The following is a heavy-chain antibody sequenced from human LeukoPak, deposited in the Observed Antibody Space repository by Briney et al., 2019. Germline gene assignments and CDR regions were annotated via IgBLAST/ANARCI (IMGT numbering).Heavy chain of an antibody. D-gene: IGHD3-10*01. V-gene: IGHV3-43D*04. CDR3: AKGGLGHGSGTKGLPDY. CDR2: ISWDGGST. J-gene: IGHJ4*02. Sequence: GGPLRLSCAASGFTFDDYAMHWVRQAPGKGLEWVSLISWDGGSTYCADSVKGRFTISRDNSKNSLYLQMNSLRAEDTALYYCAKGGLGHGSGTKGLPDYLGQGTLVTVSS. CDR1: GFTFDDYA.